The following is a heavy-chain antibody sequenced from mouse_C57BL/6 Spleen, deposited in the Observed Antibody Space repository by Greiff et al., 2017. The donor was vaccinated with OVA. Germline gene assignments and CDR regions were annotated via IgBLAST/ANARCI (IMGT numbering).Heavy chain of an antibody. CDR1: GFSFNTYA. Sequence: EVKLVESGGGLVQPKGSLKLSCAASGFSFNTYAMNWVRQAPGKGLEWVARIRSKSNNYATYYADSVKDRFTISRDDSESMLYLQMNNLKTEDTAMYYCVSDGYLYAMDYWGQGTSVTVSS. D-gene: IGHD2-3*01. CDR2: IRSKSNNYAT. J-gene: IGHJ4*01. V-gene: IGHV10-1*01. CDR3: VSDGYLYAMDY.